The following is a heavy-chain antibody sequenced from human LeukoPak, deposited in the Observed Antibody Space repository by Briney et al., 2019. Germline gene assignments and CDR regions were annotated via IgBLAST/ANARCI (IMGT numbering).Heavy chain of an antibody. Sequence: GGSLRLTCAASGFTFDDYGMNWVRQPPGKGLEWVCNINWNGGSTSYADSLKGRLTISRDNAKSSLYLQMNSLRAEDTAMYFCARRMPGDAFDVWGQGTMVTVSS. D-gene: IGHD2-2*01. J-gene: IGHJ3*01. V-gene: IGHV3-20*04. CDR1: GFTFDDYG. CDR2: INWNGGST. CDR3: ARRMPGDAFDV.